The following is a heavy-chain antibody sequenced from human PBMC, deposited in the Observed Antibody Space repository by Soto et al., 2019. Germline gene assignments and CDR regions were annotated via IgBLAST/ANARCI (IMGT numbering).Heavy chain of an antibody. CDR2: ITSRSNYI. CDR1: GFTFSDYS. Sequence: EIQLVESGGGPVKPGGSLRLSCATSGFTFSDYSMNCVRQAPGKGLEWVSSITSRSNYIYYADSVKGRFTISRDNAENSLYLQLNSLRAEDTAVYYCARGASSASSWGQGTLVTVSS. V-gene: IGHV3-21*01. J-gene: IGHJ4*02. CDR3: ARGASSASS. D-gene: IGHD3-22*01.